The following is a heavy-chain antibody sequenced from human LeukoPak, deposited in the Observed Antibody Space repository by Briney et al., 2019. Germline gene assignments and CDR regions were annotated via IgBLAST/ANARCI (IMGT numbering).Heavy chain of an antibody. J-gene: IGHJ4*02. CDR3: ARGRYSFGY. D-gene: IGHD5-18*01. V-gene: IGHV4-34*01. CDR2: INHSGST. CDR1: VGSFSGYY. Sequence: PSETLSLTCAVYVGSFSGYYWSGIRQPPGKGLEWIGEINHSGSTNYNPSLKSRVTISVDTSKNQFSLNLSSVTAADTAVYFCARGRYSFGYWGQGTLVTVSS.